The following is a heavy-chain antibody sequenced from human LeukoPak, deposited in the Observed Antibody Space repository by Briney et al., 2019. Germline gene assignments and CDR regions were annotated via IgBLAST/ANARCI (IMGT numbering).Heavy chain of an antibody. J-gene: IGHJ4*02. CDR3: ARGSWSNSDGSGSVDY. V-gene: IGHV3-21*01. CDR1: GXTFSTYT. D-gene: IGHD3-22*01. Sequence: PGGSLRLSCAASGXTFSTYTMNWVRQPPGKGLEWVFSIGRSSSYIFYADSVKRRFTISRDNAKNSLYLQMNSLRAEDTAVYYCARGSWSNSDGSGSVDYWGQGTLVTVSS. CDR2: IGRSSSYI.